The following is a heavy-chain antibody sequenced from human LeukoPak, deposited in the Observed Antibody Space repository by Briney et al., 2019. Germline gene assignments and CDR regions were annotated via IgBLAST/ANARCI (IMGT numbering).Heavy chain of an antibody. D-gene: IGHD3-22*01. CDR2: IIPIFGTA. CDR3: ASDVYDSSGYYDLYYYYYGMDV. V-gene: IGHV1-69*01. Sequence: SVKVSCKASGGTFSSYAISWVRQAPGQGLEWMGGIIPIFGTANYAQKFQGRVTITADESTSTAYMELSSVRSEDTAVYYCASDVYDSSGYYDLYYYYYGMDVWGQGTTVTVSS. CDR1: GGTFSSYA. J-gene: IGHJ6*02.